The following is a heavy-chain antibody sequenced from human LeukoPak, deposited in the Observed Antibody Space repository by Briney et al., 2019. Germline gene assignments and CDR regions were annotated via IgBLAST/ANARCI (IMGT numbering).Heavy chain of an antibody. CDR3: ARDILGTIGTSDY. J-gene: IGHJ4*02. CDR2: IKQDGSDK. D-gene: IGHD1-1*01. CDR1: RLSFSSYW. V-gene: IGHV3-7*01. Sequence: GGSLRLSCAASRLSFSSYWMSWVRQAPGKGLEWVANIKQDGSDKYYVDSVKGRFTVSRDNAKNSLYLQMSSLRAEDTAVYYYARDILGTIGTSDYWGQGTLVTVSS.